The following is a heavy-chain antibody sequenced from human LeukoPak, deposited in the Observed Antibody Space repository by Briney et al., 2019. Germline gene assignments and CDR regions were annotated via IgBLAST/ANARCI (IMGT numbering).Heavy chain of an antibody. CDR1: GFTFSSYE. V-gene: IGHV3-48*03. CDR3: ATDPPSGAGRDY. D-gene: IGHD6-19*01. CDR2: ISSSGSTI. Sequence: GGSLRLSXAASGFTFSSYEMNWVRQAPGKGLEWVSYISSSGSTIYYADSVKGRFTIPRDNAKNSLYLQMNSLRAEDTAVYYCATDPPSGAGRDYWGQGTLVTVSS. J-gene: IGHJ4*02.